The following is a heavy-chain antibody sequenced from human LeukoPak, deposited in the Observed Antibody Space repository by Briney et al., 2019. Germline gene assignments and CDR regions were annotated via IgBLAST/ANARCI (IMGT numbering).Heavy chain of an antibody. Sequence: GGSLRLSCAASGFTFSSYSMNWVRQAPGKGLEWVSSISSSSSYIYYADSVKGRFTISRDNAKNSLYLQMNSLRAEDTAVYYCARLSGLVRGGDYFDYGGQGTLVTVSS. CDR3: ARLSGLVRGGDYFDY. J-gene: IGHJ4*02. CDR2: ISSSSSYI. D-gene: IGHD6-19*01. CDR1: GFTFSSYS. V-gene: IGHV3-21*01.